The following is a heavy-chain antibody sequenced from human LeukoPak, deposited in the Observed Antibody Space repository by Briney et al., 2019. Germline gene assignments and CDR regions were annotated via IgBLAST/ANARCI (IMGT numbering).Heavy chain of an antibody. J-gene: IGHJ4*02. CDR2: ITSADSST. D-gene: IGHD1-1*01. Sequence: GGSLRLSCAASGCTFSSYWMHWVRQAPGKGLVWVSRITSADSSTSYADSVKGRFTISRDNAKNTLYLQMSSLRAEDTAVYYCARGRPNYYFDYWGQGTLVTVSS. CDR3: ARGRPNYYFDY. CDR1: GCTFSSYW. V-gene: IGHV3-74*01.